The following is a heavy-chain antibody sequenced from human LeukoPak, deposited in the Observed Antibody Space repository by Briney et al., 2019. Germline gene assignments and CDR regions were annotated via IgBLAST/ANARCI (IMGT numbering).Heavy chain of an antibody. D-gene: IGHD4-17*01. CDR3: ARVSFLNGRGDYPDY. CDR1: GGSISSGDYY. CDR2: IYNSGGT. J-gene: IGHJ4*02. Sequence: SETLSLTCTVSGGSISSGDYYWSWIRQPPGKGLEWIGYIYNSGGTSYNPSLKSRVTISADTSKKQLSLKLSSVTAVDTAVYYCARVSFLNGRGDYPDYWGQGTLVTVSS. V-gene: IGHV4-30-4*01.